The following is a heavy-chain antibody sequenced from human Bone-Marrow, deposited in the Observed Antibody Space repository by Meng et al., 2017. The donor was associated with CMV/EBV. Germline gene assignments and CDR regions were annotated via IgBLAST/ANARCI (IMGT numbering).Heavy chain of an antibody. Sequence: GESLKISCAASGFTFSSYWMSWVRQAPGKGLEWVANIKQDGSEKYYVDSVKGRFTISRDNSKNTLYLQMNSLRAEDTAVYYCANRDFWSGYGIDYWGRGTLVTVSS. CDR3: ANRDFWSGYGIDY. CDR1: GFTFSSYW. J-gene: IGHJ4*02. CDR2: IKQDGSEK. V-gene: IGHV3-7*03. D-gene: IGHD3-3*01.